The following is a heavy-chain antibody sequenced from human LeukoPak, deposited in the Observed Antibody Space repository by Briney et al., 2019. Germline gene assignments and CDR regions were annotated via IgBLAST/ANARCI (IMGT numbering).Heavy chain of an antibody. V-gene: IGHV4-34*01. CDR2: IYYSGST. CDR3: ARPHYYYYGMDV. Sequence: SETLSLTCVVYGGSFSGYYWSWIRQPPGKGLEWIGSIYYSGSTYYNPSLKSRVTISVDTSKNQFSLKLSSVTAADTAVYYCARPHYYYYGMDVWGQGTTVTVSS. J-gene: IGHJ6*02. CDR1: GGSFSGYY.